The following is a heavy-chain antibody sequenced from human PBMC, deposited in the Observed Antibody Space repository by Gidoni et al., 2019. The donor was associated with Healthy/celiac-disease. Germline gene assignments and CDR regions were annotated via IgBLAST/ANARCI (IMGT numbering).Heavy chain of an antibody. CDR2: IYYSGST. CDR3: ARETYCSGGSCYSGLYYFDY. J-gene: IGHJ4*02. CDR1: GGSISSSSYY. V-gene: IGHV4-39*02. D-gene: IGHD2-15*01. Sequence: QLQLQESGPGLVKPSETLSLTCTVSGGSISSSSYYWGWIRQPQGKGLEVIGSIYYSGSTYYNPSLKSRVTISVDTSKNQFSLKLSSVTAADTAVYYCARETYCSGGSCYSGLYYFDYWGQGTLVTVSS.